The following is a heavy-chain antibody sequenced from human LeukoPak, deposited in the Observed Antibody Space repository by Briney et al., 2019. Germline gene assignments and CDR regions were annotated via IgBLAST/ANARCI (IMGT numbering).Heavy chain of an antibody. Sequence: ASVKVSCKASGYTFTGYYMHWVRQAPGQGLEWMAWIKANSGGTNYAQKFQGRVSMTTDTSISTAYMELRRLRTDDAAVDYCATVVGARGGDWFDYWGQGTLVTVSS. D-gene: IGHD2-21*02. J-gene: IGHJ4*02. CDR1: GYTFTGYY. V-gene: IGHV1-2*02. CDR3: ATVVGARGGDWFDY. CDR2: IKANSGGT.